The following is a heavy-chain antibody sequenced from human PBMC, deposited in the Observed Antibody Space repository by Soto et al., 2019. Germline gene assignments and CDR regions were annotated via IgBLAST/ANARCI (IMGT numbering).Heavy chain of an antibody. V-gene: IGHV4-34*01. CDR3: ARGSNVVVPAAMDRYYYYMDV. Sequence: QGKGWDGIGEINHSGSTNYNPSLKSRVTISVDTSKNQFSLKLSSVTAADTAVYYCARGSNVVVPAAMDRYYYYMDVWGKGTTVTVSS. J-gene: IGHJ6*03. D-gene: IGHD2-2*01. CDR2: INHSGST.